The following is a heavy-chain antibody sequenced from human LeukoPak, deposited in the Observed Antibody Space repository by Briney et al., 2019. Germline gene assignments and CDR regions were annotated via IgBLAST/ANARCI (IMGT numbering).Heavy chain of an antibody. CDR2: MNPNSGNT. CDR1: GYTCTSYD. J-gene: IGHJ4*02. CDR3: ARGVTMVRGVIINY. V-gene: IGHV1-8*01. D-gene: IGHD3-10*01. Sequence: GASVKVSCKASGYTCTSYDINWVRQATGQGLEWMGWMNPNSGNTGYAQKFQCRVTMTRNTSISTAYMVLSSLRSEDTAVYYCARGVTMVRGVIINYWGQGTLVTVPS.